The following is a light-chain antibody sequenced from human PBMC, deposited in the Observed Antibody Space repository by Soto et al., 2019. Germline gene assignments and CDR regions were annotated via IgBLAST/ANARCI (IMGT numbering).Light chain of an antibody. CDR1: QSVSSY. Sequence: EIVLTQSPATLSLSPGERATLSCRASQSVSSYLAWYQQKPGQAPRLLIYDASNRATGIPARFSGSGSGTVFTLTISSLEPEDFAVYYCQQRSNWPPNTFGHGTKLEIK. J-gene: IGKJ2*01. CDR3: QQRSNWPPNT. CDR2: DAS. V-gene: IGKV3-11*01.